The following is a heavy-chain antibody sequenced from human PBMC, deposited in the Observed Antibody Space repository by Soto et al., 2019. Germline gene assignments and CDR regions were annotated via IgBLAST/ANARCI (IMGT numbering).Heavy chain of an antibody. V-gene: IGHV4-4*02. Sequence: PSETLSLTCAVSGGSISSSNWWSWVRQPPGKGLEWIGEIYHSGSTNYNPSLKSRFTISRDNAKNSLYLQMNSLRAEDTAVYYCATDLGTTMARHWGQGTLVTVSS. CDR3: ATDLGTTMARH. D-gene: IGHD1-1*01. CDR1: GGSISSSNW. J-gene: IGHJ4*02. CDR2: IYHSGST.